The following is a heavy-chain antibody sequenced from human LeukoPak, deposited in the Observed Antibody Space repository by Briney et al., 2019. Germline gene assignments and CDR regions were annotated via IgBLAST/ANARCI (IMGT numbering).Heavy chain of an antibody. CDR2: IIPILGIA. J-gene: IGHJ3*02. Sequence: SVKVSCKASGYTFTSYAISWVRQAPGQGLEWMGRIIPILGIANYAQKFRGRVTITADKSTSTAYMELRSLRSDDTAVYYCAREAHVLLWFGELSTDAFDIWGQGTMVTVSS. CDR3: AREAHVLLWFGELSTDAFDI. V-gene: IGHV1-69*04. CDR1: GYTFTSYA. D-gene: IGHD3-10*01.